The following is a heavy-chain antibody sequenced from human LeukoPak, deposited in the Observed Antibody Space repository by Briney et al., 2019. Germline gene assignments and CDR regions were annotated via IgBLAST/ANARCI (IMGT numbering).Heavy chain of an antibody. V-gene: IGHV4-39*07. CDR1: GGSVSSSSDY. Sequence: SETLSLTCTVSGGSVSSSSDYWGWVRQPPGKGLEWIGSISGNTYYNPSLKRRVTISVDTSKNQFSLKLSSVTAADTAVYYCAREDPHIAAAVPVYWGQGTLVTVSS. CDR3: AREDPHIAAAVPVY. D-gene: IGHD6-13*01. J-gene: IGHJ4*02. CDR2: ISGNT.